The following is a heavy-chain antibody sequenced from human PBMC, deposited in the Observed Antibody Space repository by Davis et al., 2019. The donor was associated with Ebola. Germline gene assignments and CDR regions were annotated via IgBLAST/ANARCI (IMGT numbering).Heavy chain of an antibody. CDR3: ARDRDYYDSSGYYWYYFDY. V-gene: IGHV1-3*01. CDR1: GYTFTSYG. J-gene: IGHJ4*02. D-gene: IGHD3-22*01. Sequence: ASVKVSCKASGYTFTSYGISWVRQAPGQRLEWMGWINAGNGNTKYSQKFQGRVTITRDKSTSTAYMELSSLRSEDTAVYYCARDRDYYDSSGYYWYYFDYWGQGTLVTVSS. CDR2: INAGNGNT.